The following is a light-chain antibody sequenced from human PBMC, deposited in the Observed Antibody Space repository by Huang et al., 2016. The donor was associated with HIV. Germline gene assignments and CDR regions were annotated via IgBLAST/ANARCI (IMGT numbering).Light chain of an antibody. J-gene: IGKJ3*01. CDR2: GAS. Sequence: DIVMTQYPVFLAVSLGERATISCKSSHSLLNSPNRKKYLAWYQQKRGQPPKLRNDGASVRESGVPDRCIGSGSGTDFTLTITSLQAEDVAVYFCQQYFFSPMTFGPGTKEDI. CDR3: QQYFFSPMT. V-gene: IGKV4-1*01. CDR1: HSLLNSPNRKKY.